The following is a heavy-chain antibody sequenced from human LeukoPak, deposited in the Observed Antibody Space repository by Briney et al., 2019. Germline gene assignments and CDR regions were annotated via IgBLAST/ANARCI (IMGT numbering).Heavy chain of an antibody. V-gene: IGHV3-11*01. CDR2: ISSSGTTK. J-gene: IGHJ6*02. Sequence: GGSLRLSCAASAFIFSDYYMNWIRQAPGKGLEWVSAISSSGTTKYYEDSVKGRFTVSRDNAKNSLYLQMNSLRADDTAVYFCARDMGPKYSGTYDYYDGMDVWGQGTTVTVSS. CDR1: AFIFSDYY. CDR3: ARDMGPKYSGTYDYYDGMDV. D-gene: IGHD1-26*01.